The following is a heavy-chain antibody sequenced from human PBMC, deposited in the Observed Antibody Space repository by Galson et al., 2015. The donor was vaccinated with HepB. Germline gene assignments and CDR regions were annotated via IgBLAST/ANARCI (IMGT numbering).Heavy chain of an antibody. CDR2: INSDGSSI. CDR3: TREDYYGSVSDSNYYGMDV. D-gene: IGHD3-10*01. Sequence: SLRLSCAASGFIFSSYWMHWVRQAPGKGLVWVSRINSDGSSISYADSVKGRFTISRDNAKNTLYVQMNSLRAEDTAVYYCTREDYYGSVSDSNYYGMDVWGQGTTVTVSS. J-gene: IGHJ6*02. V-gene: IGHV3-74*01. CDR1: GFIFSSYW.